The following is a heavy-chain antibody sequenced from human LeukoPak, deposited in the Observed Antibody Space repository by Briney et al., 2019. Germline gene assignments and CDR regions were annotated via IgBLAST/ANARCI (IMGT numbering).Heavy chain of an antibody. CDR1: GFTFSSYG. CDR3: AKDRHQWELSWAFDY. Sequence: GGFLRLSCAASGFTFSSYGMHWVRQAPGKGLEWVAVISYDGSNKYYADSVKGRFTISRDNSKNTLYLQMNSLRAEDTAVYYCAKDRHQWELSWAFDYWGQGTLVTVSS. D-gene: IGHD1-26*01. J-gene: IGHJ4*02. CDR2: ISYDGSNK. V-gene: IGHV3-30*18.